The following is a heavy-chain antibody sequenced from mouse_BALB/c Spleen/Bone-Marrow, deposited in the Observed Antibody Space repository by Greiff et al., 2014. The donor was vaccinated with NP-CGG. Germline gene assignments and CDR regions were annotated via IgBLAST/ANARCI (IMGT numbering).Heavy chain of an antibody. CDR2: IDPANGNT. CDR3: ARWEYYAMDY. V-gene: IGHV14-3*02. CDR1: GFNIKDTY. J-gene: IGHJ4*01. Sequence: EVQLQQSGAELVKPGASVKLSCTASGFNIKDTYMHWVKQRPEQGLEWIGRIDPANGNTKYDPKFQGKATITADTSSNTAYLQLSSLTSEDASVYYCARWEYYAMDYWGQGTSVTVSS. D-gene: IGHD4-1*01.